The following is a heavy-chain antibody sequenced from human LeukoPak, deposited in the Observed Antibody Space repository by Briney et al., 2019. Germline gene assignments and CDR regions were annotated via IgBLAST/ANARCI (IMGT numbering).Heavy chain of an antibody. CDR3: ARGLAAAYDYNWFDP. Sequence: SETLSLTCTVSGGSISSYYWSWIRQPAGKGLEWIGRIYASGSTRYNPSLKSRVTMSVDTSKNQFSLKLTSVTAADTAVYFCARGLAAAYDYNWFDPWGQGTLVTVSS. CDR1: GGSISSYY. CDR2: IYASGST. V-gene: IGHV4-4*07. D-gene: IGHD5-12*01. J-gene: IGHJ5*02.